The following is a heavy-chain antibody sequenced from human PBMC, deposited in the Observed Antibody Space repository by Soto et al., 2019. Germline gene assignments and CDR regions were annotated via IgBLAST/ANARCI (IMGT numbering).Heavy chain of an antibody. J-gene: IGHJ6*02. D-gene: IGHD3-9*01. CDR3: AGDAPLDILTGYVDPTVYYGMDV. CDR2: IYYSGST. CDR1: GGSISSYY. V-gene: IGHV4-59*01. Sequence: SETLSLTCTVSGGSISSYYWSWIRQPPGKGLEWIGYIYYSGSTNYNPSLKSRVTISVDTSKNQFSLKLSSVTAADTAVYYCAGDAPLDILTGYVDPTVYYGMDVWGQGTTVTVSS.